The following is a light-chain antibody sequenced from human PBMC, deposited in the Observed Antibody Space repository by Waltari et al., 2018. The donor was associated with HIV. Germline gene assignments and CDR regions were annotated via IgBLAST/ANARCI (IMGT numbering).Light chain of an antibody. J-gene: IGKJ4*01. CDR1: QSVSSK. CDR2: CVS. V-gene: IGKV3-15*01. Sequence: EVVITQSPVTLSVSPGEGATLSCRASQSVSSKLAWYQQKPGQAPRLLIYCVSTRATGVPARFSGSGSGTEFTLTISSLQSEDVAVYYCQQYNSWPLTFGGGTKVEIK. CDR3: QQYNSWPLT.